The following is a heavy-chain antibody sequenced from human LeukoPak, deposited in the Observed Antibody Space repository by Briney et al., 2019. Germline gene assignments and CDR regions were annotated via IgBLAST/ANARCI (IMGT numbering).Heavy chain of an antibody. D-gene: IGHD3-22*01. CDR3: ARDDSSGYYYWDY. V-gene: IGHV3-7*01. J-gene: IGHJ4*02. CDR2: IKHDGSEK. CDR1: GLTFRSYW. Sequence: GGSLRLSCAASGLTFRSYWMSWVRQAPGKGLEWVANIKHDGSEKNYVDSGKGRFIISRDNAKNSLYLQMNSLRVEDTAVYYCARDDSSGYYYWDYWGQGTLVTVSS.